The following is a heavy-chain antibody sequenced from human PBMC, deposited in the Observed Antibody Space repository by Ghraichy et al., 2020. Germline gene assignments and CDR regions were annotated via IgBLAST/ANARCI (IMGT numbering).Heavy chain of an antibody. CDR3: ARERKDKGSGYRAFDI. Sequence: ASVKVSCKASGYTFTSYDINWVRQATGQGLEWMGWMNPNSGNTGYAQKFQGRVTMTRNTSISTAYMELSSLRSEDTAVYYCARERKDKGSGYRAFDIWGQGTMVTVSS. CDR1: GYTFTSYD. V-gene: IGHV1-8*01. J-gene: IGHJ3*02. CDR2: MNPNSGNT. D-gene: IGHD3-22*01.